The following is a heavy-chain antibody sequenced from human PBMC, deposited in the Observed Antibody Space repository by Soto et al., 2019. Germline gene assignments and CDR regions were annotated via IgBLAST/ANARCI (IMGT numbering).Heavy chain of an antibody. V-gene: IGHV3-33*01. CDR1: GFTFSSYG. D-gene: IGHD3-10*01. CDR3: ASSNGSGSFDY. J-gene: IGHJ4*02. CDR2: IWYDGSNK. Sequence: QVQLVESGGGVVQPGRSLSLSCAASGFTFSSYGMHWVRQAPGKGLEWVAVIWYDGSNKYYADSVKGRFTISRDNSKNTLYLQMNSLRAEDTAVYYCASSNGSGSFDYWGQGTLVTVSS.